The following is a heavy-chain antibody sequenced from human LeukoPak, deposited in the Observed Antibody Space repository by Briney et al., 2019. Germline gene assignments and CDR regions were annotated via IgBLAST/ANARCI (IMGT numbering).Heavy chain of an antibody. V-gene: IGHV4-31*03. CDR3: ARSSDYYDSSGYFSY. J-gene: IGHJ4*02. D-gene: IGHD3-22*01. CDR2: IYYSGST. CDR1: GGSINSGAYY. Sequence: SQTLFLTCTVSGGSINSGAYYWSWIRQLPGKGLEWIGYIYYSGSTYYNPSLRSRVTISVDTSKNQFSLKLRSVTAADTAVYYCARSSDYYDSSGYFSYWGQGTQVTVSS.